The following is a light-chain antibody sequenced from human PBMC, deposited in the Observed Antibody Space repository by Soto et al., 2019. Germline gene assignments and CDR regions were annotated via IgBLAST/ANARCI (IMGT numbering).Light chain of an antibody. CDR1: HSVSGN. V-gene: IGKV3-15*01. J-gene: IGKJ4*01. CDR2: GAS. CDR3: QQYNNWPPLT. Sequence: EIVMTQSPATLSVSPGERATLSCRASHSVSGNLAWYQQQPGQAPRLLIYGASTRATGIPARFSGSGSGTEFTLTISSLQSEDFAVYYCQQYNNWPPLTFGGGTKVEIK.